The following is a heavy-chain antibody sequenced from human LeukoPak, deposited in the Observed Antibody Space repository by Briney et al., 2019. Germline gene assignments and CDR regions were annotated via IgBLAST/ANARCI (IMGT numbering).Heavy chain of an antibody. Sequence: ASVKVSCKASGGTFSSYAISWVRQAPGQGLEWMGRIIPILGIANYAQKFQGRVTITADKSTSTAYMELSSLRSEDTAVYYCARDLSYDSSGYFSSDYWGQGTLVTVSS. V-gene: IGHV1-69*04. D-gene: IGHD3-22*01. CDR3: ARDLSYDSSGYFSSDY. J-gene: IGHJ4*02. CDR2: IIPILGIA. CDR1: GGTFSSYA.